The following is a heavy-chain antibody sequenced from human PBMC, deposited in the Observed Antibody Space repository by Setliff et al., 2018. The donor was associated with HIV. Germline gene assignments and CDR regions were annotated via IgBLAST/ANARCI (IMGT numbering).Heavy chain of an antibody. J-gene: IGHJ4*02. CDR3: ACRYYDLWSNYYTGIPY. CDR1: GGSVNSYH. V-gene: IGHV4-59*02. CDR2: IYYSGST. D-gene: IGHD3-3*01. Sequence: PSETLSLTCSVSGGSVNSYHWSWIRQPPGKGLEWIGYIYYSGSTNYNPSLKNRVTISIDTSKKQFSLNLSSVTAADTAVYYCACRYYDLWSNYYTGIPYWGQGTLVTVSS.